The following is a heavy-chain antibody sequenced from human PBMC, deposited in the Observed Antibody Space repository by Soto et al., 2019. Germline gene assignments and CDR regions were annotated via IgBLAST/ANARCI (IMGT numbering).Heavy chain of an antibody. CDR1: GFPFSSYA. Sequence: PGGSLRLSCAASGFPFSSYAMSWVRQAPGKGLEWVSAVTGSGATTYYADSVKGRFTISRDNSRNTLYLQMNSLRAEDTAVYYCAKYASSTWSLFDFWGQGTLFTVSS. J-gene: IGHJ4*02. D-gene: IGHD6-13*01. V-gene: IGHV3-23*01. CDR2: VTGSGATT. CDR3: AKYASSTWSLFDF.